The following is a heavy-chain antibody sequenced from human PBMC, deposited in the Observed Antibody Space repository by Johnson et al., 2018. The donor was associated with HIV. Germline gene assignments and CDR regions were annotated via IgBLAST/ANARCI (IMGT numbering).Heavy chain of an antibody. Sequence: VQLVESGGGLVQPGGSLRLSCAASGFTFSSYWMSWVRQAPGKGLEWVANIKQAGSEKSYVDSVKCRFTISRDNAMNSLYLQLNSLKVEETAVYSCARDPPTLGVGAFVIWGQWTMVTVSS. CDR3: ARDPPTLGVGAFVI. V-gene: IGHV3-7*03. CDR2: IKQAGSEK. J-gene: IGHJ3*02. D-gene: IGHD3-16*01. CDR1: GFTFSSYW.